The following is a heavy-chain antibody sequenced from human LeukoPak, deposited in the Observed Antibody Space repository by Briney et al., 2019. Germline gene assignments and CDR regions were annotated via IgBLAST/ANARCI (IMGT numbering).Heavy chain of an antibody. Sequence: GGSLRLSCAASGFTFSSYAMSWVRQAPGKGLEWVSTISGGGGSTYYADSVKGRFTISRDNSKNTLYLQVNSLRAEDAAVYYCAKGGKWDVTPFDYWGQGTLVTVSS. D-gene: IGHD1-26*01. CDR2: ISGGGGST. V-gene: IGHV3-23*01. J-gene: IGHJ4*02. CDR3: AKGGKWDVTPFDY. CDR1: GFTFSSYA.